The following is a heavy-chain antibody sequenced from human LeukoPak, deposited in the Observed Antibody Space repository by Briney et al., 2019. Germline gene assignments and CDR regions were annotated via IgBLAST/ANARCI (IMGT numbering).Heavy chain of an antibody. Sequence: ASVKVSCKVSGYTLTELSMHWVRQAPGKGLECMGGFDPEDGETIYAQKFQGRVTMTEDTSTDTAYMELSSLRSEDTAVYYCATDRGGGDTYYFDYWGQGTLVTVSS. V-gene: IGHV1-24*01. D-gene: IGHD2-21*01. J-gene: IGHJ4*02. CDR2: FDPEDGET. CDR1: GYTLTELS. CDR3: ATDRGGGDTYYFDY.